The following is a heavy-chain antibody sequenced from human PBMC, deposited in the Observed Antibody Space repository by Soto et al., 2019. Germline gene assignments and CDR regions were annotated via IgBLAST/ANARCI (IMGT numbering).Heavy chain of an antibody. Sequence: QVQLVQSGAEVKKPGSSVKVSCKASGGIFSSYAISWVRQAPGQGLEWMGGIIPIFGTANYAQKFQGRVTITADESTSTAYMELSSLRSEDTALYYCARLYYDILTGYYSSYYFDYWGQGTLVTVSS. CDR3: ARLYYDILTGYYSSYYFDY. J-gene: IGHJ4*02. V-gene: IGHV1-69*01. CDR2: IIPIFGTA. CDR1: GGIFSSYA. D-gene: IGHD3-9*01.